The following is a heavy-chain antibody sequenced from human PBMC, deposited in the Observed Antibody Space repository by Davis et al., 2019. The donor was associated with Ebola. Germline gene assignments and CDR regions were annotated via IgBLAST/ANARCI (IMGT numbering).Heavy chain of an antibody. V-gene: IGHV3-30-3*01. J-gene: IGHJ4*02. CDR1: GFMFSSFA. CDR3: ARGDGYNHGIWYYFDY. Sequence: PGGSLRLSCAASGFMFSSFAMHWVRQAPGKGLEWVAFISYDGGNKNYADYVKGRFTISRDNAKNSLYLQMNSLRAEDTALYYCARGDGYNHGIWYYFDYWGQGTLVTVSS. CDR2: ISYDGGNK. D-gene: IGHD5-24*01.